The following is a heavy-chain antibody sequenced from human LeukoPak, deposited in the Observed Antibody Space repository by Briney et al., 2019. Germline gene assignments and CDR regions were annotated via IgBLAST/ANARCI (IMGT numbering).Heavy chain of an antibody. D-gene: IGHD3-10*01. CDR2: ISYDGSNK. V-gene: IGHV3-30-3*01. CDR1: GFTFSSYA. J-gene: IGHJ3*02. CDR3: ASADDYGSGSYGAFDI. Sequence: PGGSLRLSCAASGFTFSSYAMHWVREAPGKGLEWVAVISYDGSNKYYADSVKGRFTISRDNSKNPLYLQMNSLRAEDTALYYCASADDYGSGSYGAFDIWGQGTMVTVSS.